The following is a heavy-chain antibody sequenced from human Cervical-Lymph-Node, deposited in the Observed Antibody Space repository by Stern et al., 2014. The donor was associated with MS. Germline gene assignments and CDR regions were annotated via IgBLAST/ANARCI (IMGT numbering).Heavy chain of an antibody. CDR1: GFTFSSYS. CDR2: ISSGGSYI. D-gene: IGHD2-15*01. J-gene: IGHJ4*02. CDR3: ARGRGGSYRYYFDY. V-gene: IGHV3-21*01. Sequence: EMQLVESGGGLVKPGGSLRLSCAASGFTFSSYSMNWVRQAPGKGLEWVASISSGGSYIYYADSLKGRFTITRDNAKNSLYLQMNSLRAEDTAVYYCARGRGGSYRYYFDYWGQGTLVTVSS.